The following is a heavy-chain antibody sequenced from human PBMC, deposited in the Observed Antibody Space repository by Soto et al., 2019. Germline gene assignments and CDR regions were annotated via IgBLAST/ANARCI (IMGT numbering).Heavy chain of an antibody. V-gene: IGHV4-4*02. CDR3: ARGHLYYYDSSGCYFDY. CDR2: IYHSGST. CDR1: GGSISSSNW. J-gene: IGHJ4*02. Sequence: QVQLQESGPGLVKPSGTLSLTCAVSGGSISSSNWWSWVRQPPGKGLEWIGEIYHSGSTNHNPSLKSRVTISVDKSKNQFSLKLSSVTAADTAVYYCARGHLYYYDSSGCYFDYWGQGTLVTVSS. D-gene: IGHD3-22*01.